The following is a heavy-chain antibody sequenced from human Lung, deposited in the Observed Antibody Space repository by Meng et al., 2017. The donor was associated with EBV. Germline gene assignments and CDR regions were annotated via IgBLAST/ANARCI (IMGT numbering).Heavy chain of an antibody. V-gene: IGHV1-2*06. CDR2: INPNSGGA. Sequence: QVELVKSGSELKKPGASVRISCKASGYTVTTYGMNWVRQAPGQGLEWMGRINPNSGGANYAQKFQGRVTMTRDTSISTAYMELSRLRSDDTAVYYCAREGLVGDLRYFDLWGRGTLVTVSS. D-gene: IGHD3-16*01. CDR1: GYTVTTYG. J-gene: IGHJ2*01. CDR3: AREGLVGDLRYFDL.